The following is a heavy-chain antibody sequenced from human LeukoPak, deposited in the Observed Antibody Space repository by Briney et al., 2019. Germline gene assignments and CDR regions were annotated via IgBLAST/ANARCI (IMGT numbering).Heavy chain of an antibody. D-gene: IGHD2-15*01. CDR2: ISWDGGST. CDR3: ARSGLTRNSFYYMDV. Sequence: GGSLRLSCAASGLIFDDYTMHWVRQAPGKGLEWVSLISWDGGSTYYADSVKGRLTISRDNSKKSLYLQMNSLRAEDAALYYCARSGLTRNSFYYMDVWGKGTTVTVSS. V-gene: IGHV3-43D*03. J-gene: IGHJ6*03. CDR1: GLIFDDYT.